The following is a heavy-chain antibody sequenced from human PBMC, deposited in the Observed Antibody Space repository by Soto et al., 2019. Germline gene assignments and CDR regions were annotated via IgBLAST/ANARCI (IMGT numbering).Heavy chain of an antibody. CDR2: INTATGVT. D-gene: IGHD2-15*01. CDR3: ARTRGYCSGGSCYPLDH. J-gene: IGHJ4*02. Sequence: QVQLVQSGAGVQKPGATANISCKASGYRFTAYDMHWVRQAPGQRLEWLSWINTATGVTKYSPSFQGRVTLSRDTSATTAYMELSGLRFEDTAVYYCARTRGYCSGGSCYPLDHWGQGTLVTVSS. CDR1: GYRFTAYD. V-gene: IGHV1-3*04.